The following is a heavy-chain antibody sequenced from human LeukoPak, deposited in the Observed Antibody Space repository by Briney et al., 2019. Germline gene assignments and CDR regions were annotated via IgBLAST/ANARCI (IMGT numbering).Heavy chain of an antibody. CDR3: ARLSQYQLLFYCFYYYMDV. J-gene: IGHJ6*03. Sequence: SETLSLTCTVSGGSISSFHWTWIRQSPRKGLEWIGYIYTNGSTNYNPSLKSRVTLSVDASKNQFSLKLISVTAADTAVYYCARLSQYQLLFYCFYYYMDVWGKGTTVIVSS. V-gene: IGHV4-4*09. CDR2: IYTNGST. D-gene: IGHD2-2*01. CDR1: GGSISSFH.